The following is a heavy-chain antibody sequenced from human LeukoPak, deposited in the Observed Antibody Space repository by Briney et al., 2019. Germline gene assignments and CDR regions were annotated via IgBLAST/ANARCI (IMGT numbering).Heavy chain of an antibody. Sequence: ASVKVSCKASGYTFTSYAMYWVRQAPGQRLEWMGWINAGNGNTKYSQKFQGRVTITRDTSASTAYMELSSLRSEDTAVYYCARGIRLRGSVTYFDYWGQGTLVTVSS. D-gene: IGHD5-12*01. CDR2: INAGNGNT. V-gene: IGHV1-3*01. J-gene: IGHJ4*02. CDR1: GYTFTSYA. CDR3: ARGIRLRGSVTYFDY.